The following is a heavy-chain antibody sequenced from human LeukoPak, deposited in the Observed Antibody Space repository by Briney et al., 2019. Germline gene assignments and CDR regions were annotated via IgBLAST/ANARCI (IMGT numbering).Heavy chain of an antibody. Sequence: GGSLRLSCAASGFTVSSNYMSWVRQAPGKGLEWVSVIYSGGSTYYADSVKGRFTISRDNTKNSLYLQMNSLRAEDTAVYYCARGGAGGGGDYFDYWGQGTLVTVSS. CDR2: IYSGGST. D-gene: IGHD1-26*01. V-gene: IGHV3-53*01. CDR3: ARGGAGGGGDYFDY. CDR1: GFTVSSNY. J-gene: IGHJ4*02.